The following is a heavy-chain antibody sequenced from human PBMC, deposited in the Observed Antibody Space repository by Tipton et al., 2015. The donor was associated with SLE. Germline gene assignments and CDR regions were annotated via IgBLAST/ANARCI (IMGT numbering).Heavy chain of an antibody. Sequence: SLRLSCATSGFIFRSYWMSWVRQAPGKGLVWVSLLYSGGGTYYADSLKGRFTISRDNSKNTLYLQMNSLRAEDTAVYYCARARDTVDAFDIWGQGTMVTVSS. CDR2: LYSGGGT. V-gene: IGHV3-66*02. D-gene: IGHD6-6*01. CDR3: ARARDTVDAFDI. CDR1: GFIFRSYW. J-gene: IGHJ3*02.